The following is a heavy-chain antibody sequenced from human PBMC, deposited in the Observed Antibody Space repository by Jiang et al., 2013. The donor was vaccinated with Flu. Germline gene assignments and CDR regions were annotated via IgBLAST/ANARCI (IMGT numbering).Heavy chain of an antibody. D-gene: IGHD2/OR15-2a*01. J-gene: IGHJ5*02. CDR3: VREPYSGFYASACSRFDP. V-gene: IGHV4-38-2*02. Sequence: LLKPSETLSLTCTVSGYLITNGYYWGWVRQPPEKGLEWIGSIYHSGNTYHNASLKSRVTISVDTSKNQFSLKLTSVTAADTAVYYCVREPYSGFYASACSRFDPWGPGILVTVSS. CDR1: GYLITNGYY. CDR2: IYHSGNT.